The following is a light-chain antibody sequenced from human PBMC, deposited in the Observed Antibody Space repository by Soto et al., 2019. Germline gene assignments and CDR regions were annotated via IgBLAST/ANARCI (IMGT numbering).Light chain of an antibody. CDR2: DVS. CDR1: SGDVGAFDY. V-gene: IGLV2-14*03. Sequence: QAVVTQPASVSGSPGQSITISCAGTSGDVGAFDYVSWYQHHPGKVPKLMIYDVSDRPSGVSTRFSGSKSANMASLTISGLQADDEADYYCAAYTTSSTLVFGGGTKVTVL. CDR3: AAYTTSSTLV. J-gene: IGLJ3*02.